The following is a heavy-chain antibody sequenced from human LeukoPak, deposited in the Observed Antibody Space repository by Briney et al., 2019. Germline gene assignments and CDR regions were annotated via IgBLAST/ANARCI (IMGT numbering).Heavy chain of an antibody. V-gene: IGHV4-59*01. CDR2: IYYSGST. D-gene: IGHD2-2*01. J-gene: IGHJ6*02. Sequence: SETLSLTCTVSGGSISSYYWSWIRQPPGKGLEWIGYIYYSGSTNYNPSLKSRVTISVDTSKSQFSLKLSSVTAADTAVYYCARRGYCSSTSCYGPYGMDVWGQGTTVTVCS. CDR1: GGSISSYY. CDR3: ARRGYCSSTSCYGPYGMDV.